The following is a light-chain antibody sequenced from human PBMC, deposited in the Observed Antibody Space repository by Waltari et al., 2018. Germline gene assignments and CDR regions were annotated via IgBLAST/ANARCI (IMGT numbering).Light chain of an antibody. Sequence: DIQITQSPSSLSASVGDRFTITCRASQGITTHLRWYQQKPGKAPRRLIFVASNLEGGVPSRFSGSGSWTEFTLTISSLQPEDFATYYCLQHNNYPFAFGPGTKVDIK. CDR3: LQHNNYPFA. CDR1: QGITTH. J-gene: IGKJ3*01. V-gene: IGKV1-17*01. CDR2: VAS.